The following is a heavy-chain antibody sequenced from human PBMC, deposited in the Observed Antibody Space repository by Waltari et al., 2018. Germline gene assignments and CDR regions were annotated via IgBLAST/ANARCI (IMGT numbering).Heavy chain of an antibody. CDR1: GFNFSSYW. J-gene: IGHJ4*02. D-gene: IGHD1-26*01. CDR2: IKQDGSEK. V-gene: IGHV3-7*01. Sequence: EVQLVESGGGLVQPGGSLRLSCAASGFNFSSYWMSWVRQAPGKGLEWVANIKQDGSEKYYVDSVKGRFTISRDNAKNSLYLQMNSLRAEDTAVYYCARFIVGANIDYWGQGTLVTVSS. CDR3: ARFIVGANIDY.